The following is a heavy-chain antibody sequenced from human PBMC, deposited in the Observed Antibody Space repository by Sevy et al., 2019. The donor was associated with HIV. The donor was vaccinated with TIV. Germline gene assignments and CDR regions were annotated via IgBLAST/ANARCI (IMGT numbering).Heavy chain of an antibody. Sequence: ASVKVSCKASGYTFTSYGISWVRQAPGQGLEWMGWISAYNGNTNYAQKLQGRVTMTTDTSTSTAYMELRSLRSDDTAVYYSARDTPLNLYSSSWYSGGDFDYWGQGTLVTVSS. D-gene: IGHD6-13*01. CDR3: ARDTPLNLYSSSWYSGGDFDY. J-gene: IGHJ4*02. V-gene: IGHV1-18*01. CDR2: ISAYNGNT. CDR1: GYTFTSYG.